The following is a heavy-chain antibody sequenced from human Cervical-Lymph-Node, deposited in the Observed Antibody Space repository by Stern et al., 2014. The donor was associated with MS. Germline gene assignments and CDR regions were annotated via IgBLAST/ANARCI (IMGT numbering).Heavy chain of an antibody. CDR3: AKDLGRGVVVVPLYGLDV. D-gene: IGHD2-2*01. V-gene: IGHV3-23*04. CDR2: ISASVVDT. CDR1: GFTFSTYA. J-gene: IGHJ6*02. Sequence: EMQLVESGAGLVQPGGSLRLSCAASGFTFSTYAFSWVRQAPGQGLEWVSCISASVVDTYYADSVKSRFAISRDNSKSMLYLEMQSLRAEDAAVYHCAKDLGRGVVVVPLYGLDVWGQGTTVTVSS.